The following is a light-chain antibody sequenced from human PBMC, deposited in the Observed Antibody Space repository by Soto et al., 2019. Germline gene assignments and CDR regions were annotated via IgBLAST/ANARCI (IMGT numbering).Light chain of an antibody. J-gene: IGKJ1*01. Sequence: EVVLTQSPGTLSLSPGERATLSCRASQSVSSNYLAWYQQKAGQAPRLIIYGASNRATGIPDRFSGSGSGTDFTLTISRLEPEDFAVYYCQQYGSSPRTFGQGTKVDIK. V-gene: IGKV3-20*01. CDR1: QSVSSNY. CDR2: GAS. CDR3: QQYGSSPRT.